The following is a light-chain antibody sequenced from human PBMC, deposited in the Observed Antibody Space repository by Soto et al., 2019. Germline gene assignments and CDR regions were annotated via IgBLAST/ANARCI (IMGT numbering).Light chain of an antibody. CDR1: LTVTNNY. J-gene: IGKJ1*01. CDR3: QQYASAPLT. Sequence: PGERATLSCRASLTVTNNYLAWYQQKAGQAPRLVTYDASTRATGIPDRFSASGSGTDFTLTISRLEPEDFAVYFCQQYASAPLTFGQGTKVEVK. V-gene: IGKV3-20*01. CDR2: DAS.